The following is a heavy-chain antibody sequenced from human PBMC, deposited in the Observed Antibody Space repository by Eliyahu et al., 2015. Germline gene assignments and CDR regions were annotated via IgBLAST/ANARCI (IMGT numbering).Heavy chain of an antibody. D-gene: IGHD5-12*01. CDR2: ISGDARST. CDR3: ANWRSGYEGWY. CDR1: GFTFSSYA. J-gene: IGHJ4*02. Sequence: EVQLLESGGGLVQPGGSLRLXCAASGFTFSSYAMXWVRQAPGKGLXWISAISGDARSTYYADSMKGRFTISRDNSKNTLYLQMNSLRVEDTAVYYCANWRSGYEGWYWGQGTLVTVSS. V-gene: IGHV3-23*01.